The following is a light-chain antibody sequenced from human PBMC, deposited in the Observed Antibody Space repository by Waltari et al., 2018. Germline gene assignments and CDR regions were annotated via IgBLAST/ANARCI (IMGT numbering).Light chain of an antibody. CDR3: CSYTTSTTYI. Sequence: QSAPTQPPSVSGSPGQSVTISCTGTSSDVGGLNYDSWYQQHPGKAPKLMIFGVSNLPLGIAERFSFSKSGNTAYLTIFGLQAEDEADYCFCSYTTSTTYIFGPRTRLTVL. CDR1: SSDVGGLNY. CDR2: GVS. J-gene: IGLJ1*01. V-gene: IGLV2-14*03.